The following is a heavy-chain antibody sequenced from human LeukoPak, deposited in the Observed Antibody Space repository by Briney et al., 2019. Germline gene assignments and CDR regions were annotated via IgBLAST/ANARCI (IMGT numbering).Heavy chain of an antibody. CDR1: GYTFTGYY. Sequence: ASVKVSCKASGYTFTGYYMHWVRQAPGQGLEWMGWINPNSGGTNYAQKFQGRVTMTRDTSISAVNMELSRLRSDDTAVYYCARDGTGVYNLVQYWGQGTLVTVSS. D-gene: IGHD5-24*01. V-gene: IGHV1-2*02. J-gene: IGHJ4*02. CDR2: INPNSGGT. CDR3: ARDGTGVYNLVQY.